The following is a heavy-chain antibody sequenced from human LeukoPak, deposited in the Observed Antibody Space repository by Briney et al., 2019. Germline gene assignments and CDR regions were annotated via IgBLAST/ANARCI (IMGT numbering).Heavy chain of an antibody. D-gene: IGHD2-15*01. Sequence: GGSLRLSCAASGFTFSSYDMHWVRQATGKGLEWVSAIGTAGDTYYPGSVKGRFTISRENAKNSLYLQMNSLRAEDTAVYYCARGGYCSGGRCYGGDYWGQGTLVTVPS. J-gene: IGHJ4*02. CDR3: ARGGYCSGGRCYGGDY. CDR1: GFTFSSYD. CDR2: IGTAGDT. V-gene: IGHV3-13*01.